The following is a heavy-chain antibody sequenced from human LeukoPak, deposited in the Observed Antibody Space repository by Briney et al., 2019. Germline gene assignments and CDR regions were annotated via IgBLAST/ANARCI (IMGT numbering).Heavy chain of an antibody. Sequence: GESLKISCKGSGYTFTNYWIGWVRQMPGKGLEWMGIIYPGDSDTRYSPSFQGQVTISADKSISTAYLQWSSLKASDTAMYYCARHLGVVPAASDYWGQGTLVTVSS. V-gene: IGHV5-51*01. CDR1: GYTFTNYW. J-gene: IGHJ4*02. CDR3: ARHLGVVPAASDY. D-gene: IGHD2-2*01. CDR2: IYPGDSDT.